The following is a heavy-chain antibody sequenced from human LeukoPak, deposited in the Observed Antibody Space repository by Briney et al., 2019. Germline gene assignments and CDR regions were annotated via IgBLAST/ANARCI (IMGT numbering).Heavy chain of an antibody. Sequence: SEALSLTCTVSGGSISSYSWSWIRQPPGKGLEWIGYIYYSGSTYYNPSLKSRVTISVDTSKNQFSLKLSSVTAADTAVYYCARDPSGGNWFDPWGQGTLVTVSS. CDR3: ARDPSGGNWFDP. CDR1: GGSISSYS. J-gene: IGHJ5*02. V-gene: IGHV4-59*12. CDR2: IYYSGST. D-gene: IGHD2-15*01.